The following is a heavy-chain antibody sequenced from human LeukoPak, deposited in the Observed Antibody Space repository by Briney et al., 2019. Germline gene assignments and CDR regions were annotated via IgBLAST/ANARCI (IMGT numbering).Heavy chain of an antibody. CDR3: ARGTAGYHSSYFDY. CDR2: ISSSSSTI. V-gene: IGHV3-48*02. D-gene: IGHD3-16*02. CDR1: GFTFSSYS. J-gene: IGHJ4*02. Sequence: GGSLRLSCAASGFTFSSYSMDWVRQAPGKGLEWVSYISSSSSTIYYADSGKGRFTISRDNAKNSLYLQMNSLRDEDTAVYYCARGTAGYHSSYFDYWGQGTLVTVSS.